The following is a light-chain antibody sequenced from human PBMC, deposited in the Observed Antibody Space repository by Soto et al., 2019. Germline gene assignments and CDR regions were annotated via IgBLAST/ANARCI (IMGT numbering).Light chain of an antibody. CDR2: DAS. Sequence: ELVLTQSPGTLSLSPGERATLSCRASQTVSSNYLAWYQQKPGQAPRLLIYDASSRATGIPDRFSGGGSGTDFTLTISRLEPEDFAVYYCQQFSSWPLTFGGGTKVDIK. CDR3: QQFSSWPLT. J-gene: IGKJ4*01. CDR1: QTVSSNY. V-gene: IGKV3-20*01.